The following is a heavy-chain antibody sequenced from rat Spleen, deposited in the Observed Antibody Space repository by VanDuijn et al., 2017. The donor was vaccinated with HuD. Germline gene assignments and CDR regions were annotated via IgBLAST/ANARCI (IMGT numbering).Heavy chain of an antibody. J-gene: IGHJ2*01. CDR3: ARRHYGYTDYFDY. CDR2: ISYGDSSGHSST. CDR1: GFTFSDFG. D-gene: IGHD1-9*01. Sequence: EVQLVESGGGLVQPGRSLKVSCAASGFTFSDFGMAWVRQVPTKGMEWVATISYGDSSGHSSTYYRDSVEGRFTISRDNAKSALSLQMDSLRSEDTATYYCARRHYGYTDYFDYWGQGVMVTVSS. V-gene: IGHV5-29*01.